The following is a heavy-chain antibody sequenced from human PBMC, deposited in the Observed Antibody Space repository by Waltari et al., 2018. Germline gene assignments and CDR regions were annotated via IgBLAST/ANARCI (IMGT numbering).Heavy chain of an antibody. CDR2: SYYSGSP. D-gene: IGHD6-13*01. J-gene: IGHJ4*02. Sequence: QLQLQESGPGLVKPSETLSLTCTVSGGSISSSSYYWGWIRQPPGKGLEWIGSSYYSGSPNYNPSLKSRVTISVDTSKNQFSLKLSSVTAADTAVYYCARHSLAAAGTMDPFDYWGQGTLVTVSS. CDR1: GGSISSSSYY. V-gene: IGHV4-39*01. CDR3: ARHSLAAAGTMDPFDY.